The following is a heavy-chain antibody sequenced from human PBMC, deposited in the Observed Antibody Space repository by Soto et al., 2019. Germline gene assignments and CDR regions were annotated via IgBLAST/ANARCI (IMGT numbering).Heavy chain of an antibody. Sequence: ASVKVSCKTSGYTFSAYYVHWARLTPGRGFQWLGWINPSNEITTFSQFFQGRVTMTRDTSTNTVHMELNRLTSDDTAVYYCMRGGWGDSPIDYWGQGTQVTVIS. J-gene: IGHJ4*02. CDR2: INPSNEIT. D-gene: IGHD1-26*01. CDR3: MRGGWGDSPIDY. CDR1: GYTFSAYY. V-gene: IGHV1-2*02.